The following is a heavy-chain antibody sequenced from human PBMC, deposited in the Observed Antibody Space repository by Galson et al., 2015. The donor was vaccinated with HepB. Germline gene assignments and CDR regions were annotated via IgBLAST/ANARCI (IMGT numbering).Heavy chain of an antibody. Sequence: SETLSLTCTVSGGSISSSSYYWGWIRQPPGKGLEWIGSIYYSGSTFYNPSLQSRVTISVDTPKNQFSLKLSSVTAADTAVYYCARHPTRRLDWSGNPVGFFDNWFDPWGQGTLVTVSS. CDR3: ARHPTRRLDWSGNPVGFFDNWFDP. CDR1: GGSISSSSYY. D-gene: IGHD3-3*01. CDR2: IYYSGST. V-gene: IGHV4-39*01. J-gene: IGHJ5*02.